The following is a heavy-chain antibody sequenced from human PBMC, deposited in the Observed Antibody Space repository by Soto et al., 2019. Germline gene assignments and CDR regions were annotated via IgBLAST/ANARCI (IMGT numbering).Heavy chain of an antibody. Sequence: ASVKVSCKASGYTFTGYYMHWVRQAPGQGLEWMGWISPNSGGTNYAQKFQGWVTMTRDTSISTAYMELSRLRSDDTAVYYCAIFYYDILTGPPSPYYGMDVWGQGTTVTVSS. V-gene: IGHV1-2*04. D-gene: IGHD3-9*01. J-gene: IGHJ6*02. CDR2: ISPNSGGT. CDR1: GYTFTGYY. CDR3: AIFYYDILTGPPSPYYGMDV.